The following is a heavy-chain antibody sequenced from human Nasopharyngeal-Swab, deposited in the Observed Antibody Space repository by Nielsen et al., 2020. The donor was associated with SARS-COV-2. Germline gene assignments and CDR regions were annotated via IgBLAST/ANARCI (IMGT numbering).Heavy chain of an antibody. D-gene: IGHD1-26*01. CDR1: GGSFSADY. CDR3: ARGLSGIVPSTILGLGPYYYYYYMDV. CDR2: INHSGST. V-gene: IGHV4-34*01. Sequence: GSLRLSCAVYGGSFSADYWGWIRQPPGRGLEWIGEINHSGSTNYNPPLKSRVTISVDPSKNQFSLRLSSVTAADTAVYYCARGLSGIVPSTILGLGPYYYYYYMDVWGKGTTVTVSS. J-gene: IGHJ6*03.